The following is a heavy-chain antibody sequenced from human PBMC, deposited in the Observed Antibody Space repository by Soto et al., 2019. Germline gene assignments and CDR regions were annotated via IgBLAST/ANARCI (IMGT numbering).Heavy chain of an antibody. V-gene: IGHV3-21*02. CDR3: ARDGLTFGGD. CDR2: ISSSSAYI. D-gene: IGHD3-16*01. J-gene: IGHJ4*02. CDR1: GFTFGSFT. Sequence: EGQLLESGGGMIQPGGSLRLSCEASGFTFGSFTLNWVRQAPGKGLEWVSSISSSSAYIYYAESVKGRFTISRDNARSTLYLQMNSLRLDDTAVYFCARDGLTFGGDWGQGTLVAVSS.